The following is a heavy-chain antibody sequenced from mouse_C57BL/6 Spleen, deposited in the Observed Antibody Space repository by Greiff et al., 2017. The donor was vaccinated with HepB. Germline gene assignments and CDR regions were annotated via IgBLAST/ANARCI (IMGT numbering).Heavy chain of an antibody. Sequence: DVMLVESEGGLVQPGSSMKLSCTASGFTFSDYYMAWVRQVPEKGLEWVANINYDGSSTYYLDSLKSRFIISRDNAKNILYLQMSSLKSEDTATYYCARDLDYYGSSSFAYWGQGTLVTVSA. CDR1: GFTFSDYY. CDR2: INYDGSST. CDR3: ARDLDYYGSSSFAY. D-gene: IGHD1-1*01. J-gene: IGHJ3*01. V-gene: IGHV5-16*01.